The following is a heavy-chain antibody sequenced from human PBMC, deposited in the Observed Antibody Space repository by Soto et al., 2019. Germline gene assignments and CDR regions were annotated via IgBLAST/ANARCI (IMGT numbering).Heavy chain of an antibody. J-gene: IGHJ4*02. CDR2: ISSGGDHS. D-gene: IGHD3-22*01. CDR1: GFTFSSYE. CDR3: ARDDSSGYYNY. Sequence: GGSLRLSCAASGFTFSSYEMNWVRQAPGKTLEWVSYISSGGDHSHYADSVKGRFTISRDNAENSLSLQMNSLRVEDTGVYYCARDDSSGYYNYWGQGTLVTVSS. V-gene: IGHV3-48*03.